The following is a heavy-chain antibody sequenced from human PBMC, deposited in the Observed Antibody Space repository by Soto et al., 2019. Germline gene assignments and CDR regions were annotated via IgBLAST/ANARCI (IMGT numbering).Heavy chain of an antibody. V-gene: IGHV3-30-3*01. Sequence: PGGSLRLSCAASGFTFSDYAMHWVRQAPGKGLEWVTVISYDGSNKYYADSVKGRFTISRDNSKNTLSLQMNSLRAEDTAVYYCARATYDFWXNYYNRGDYYYYYGLDVWGQGTTVTVSS. D-gene: IGHD3-3*01. J-gene: IGHJ6*02. CDR2: ISYDGSNK. CDR3: ARATYDFWXNYYNRGDYYYYYGLDV. CDR1: GFTFSDYA.